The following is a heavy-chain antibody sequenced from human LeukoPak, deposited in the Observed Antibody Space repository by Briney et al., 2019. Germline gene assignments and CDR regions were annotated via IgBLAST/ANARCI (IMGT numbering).Heavy chain of an antibody. CDR2: IYYTGRT. V-gene: IGHV4-59*01. J-gene: IGHJ4*02. D-gene: IGHD3-22*01. CDR3: ARVHNYYDSSGYSNFDY. Sequence: PSETLSLTCTVSGGYISSFYWSWIRQPPGKGLEWIGYIYYTGRTNYNPSLKSRVTISVDTSKNQFSLKLSSVTAADTAVYSCARVHNYYDSSGYSNFDYWGQGTLVTVSS. CDR1: GGYISSFY.